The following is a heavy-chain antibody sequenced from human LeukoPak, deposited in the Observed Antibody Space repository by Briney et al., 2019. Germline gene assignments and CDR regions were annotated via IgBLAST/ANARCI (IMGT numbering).Heavy chain of an antibody. CDR3: VRGVGVSRFNYLDS. CDR1: GFTFSSFG. V-gene: IGHV3-33*01. Sequence: GGSRRLSWAASGFTFSSFGMHWVRQAPGKGLEWVAVKGRFTISRDNSKNTLYLQMNSLRDDDTAVYYCVRGVGVSRFNYLDSWGQGTLVIVSS. D-gene: IGHD6-13*01. J-gene: IGHJ4*02.